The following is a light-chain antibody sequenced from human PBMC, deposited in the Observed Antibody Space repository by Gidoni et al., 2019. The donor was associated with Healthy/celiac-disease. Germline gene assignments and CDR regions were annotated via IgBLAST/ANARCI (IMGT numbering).Light chain of an antibody. CDR3: QQYDGSPVT. Sequence: EIVLTQSPGPLSLSPGERATLSCRASQSVNSSYLSWYQQKPGQAPRILIYDASSMAHGIPDRFSGSGSGTDFTITISRLEPEDFAVYYCQQYDGSPVTFGHGTKVDIK. V-gene: IGKV3-20*01. CDR2: DAS. J-gene: IGKJ3*01. CDR1: QSVNSSY.